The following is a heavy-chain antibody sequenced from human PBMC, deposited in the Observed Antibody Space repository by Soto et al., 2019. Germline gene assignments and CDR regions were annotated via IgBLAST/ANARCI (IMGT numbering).Heavy chain of an antibody. CDR2: ISDGGSST. V-gene: IGHV3-23*01. Sequence: GGSLRLSCAASGFTFSSYSMSWVRHPPGKGLEWVSTISDGGSSTSSADSVKGRFTISRDNTKNTLYLQMNSLRAEDTAVYYCARDRYDCPLWGQEESGYWGQGTLVTV. J-gene: IGHJ4*02. CDR1: GFTFSSYS. D-gene: IGHD3-3*01. CDR3: ARDRYDCPLWGQEESGY.